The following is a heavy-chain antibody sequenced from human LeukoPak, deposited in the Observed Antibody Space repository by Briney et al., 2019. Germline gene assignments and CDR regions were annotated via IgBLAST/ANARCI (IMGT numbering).Heavy chain of an antibody. CDR1: GYTFTGYY. V-gene: IGHV1-2*02. D-gene: IGHD3-3*01. Sequence: ASVTVSCEASGYTFTGYYMHWVRQAPGQGLEWMGWINPNSGGTNYAQKFQGRVTMTRDTSISTAYMELSRLRSDDTAVYYCARDEKRFWSDPGGYFDYWGQGTLVTVSS. J-gene: IGHJ4*02. CDR3: ARDEKRFWSDPGGYFDY. CDR2: INPNSGGT.